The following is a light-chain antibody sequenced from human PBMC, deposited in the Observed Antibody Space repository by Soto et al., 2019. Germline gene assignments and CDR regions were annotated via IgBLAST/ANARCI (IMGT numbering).Light chain of an antibody. CDR1: QSISNW. CDR2: DAS. CDR3: QQSYETPFT. J-gene: IGKJ3*01. V-gene: IGKV1-5*01. Sequence: DIQMTQSPSTLSAYVGDRVTITCRASQSISNWLAWYQQKPGKAPKLLIYDASKLESGVPSRFSGSGSGTEFTLTISSLQPDDFATYYCQQSYETPFTFGPGTKVDIK.